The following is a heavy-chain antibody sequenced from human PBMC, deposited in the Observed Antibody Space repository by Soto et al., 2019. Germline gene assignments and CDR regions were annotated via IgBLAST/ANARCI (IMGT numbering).Heavy chain of an antibody. Sequence: QITLKESGPTLVKPTQTLTLTCTFSGFSLRTSGVGVGWIRQPPGKALEWLALIYWDDAKRYSPSLKTRLSITKDTSKNQVALTMTNMDPVDTATYYCARGDSTGYYPYWGQEPWSPSPQ. V-gene: IGHV2-5*02. CDR1: GFSLRTSGVG. CDR2: IYWDDAK. D-gene: IGHD3-22*01. J-gene: IGHJ4*01. CDR3: ARGDSTGYYPY.